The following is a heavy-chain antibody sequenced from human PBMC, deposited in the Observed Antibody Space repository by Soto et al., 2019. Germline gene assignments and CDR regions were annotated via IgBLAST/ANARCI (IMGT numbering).Heavy chain of an antibody. J-gene: IGHJ4*02. CDR2: INPASGST. V-gene: IGHV1-46*01. CDR3: ARDLAAGDH. CDR1: GYTFTHYY. D-gene: IGHD6-13*01. Sequence: QVQLVQSGAEVKKPGASVKVSCRTSGYTFTHYYIHWVRQAPGQGLEWLGIINPASGSTNYAQDFQVRVTLTMDTSTTTVYMELSGVRAEDTAIFCCARDLAAGDHWGQGTLVTVSS.